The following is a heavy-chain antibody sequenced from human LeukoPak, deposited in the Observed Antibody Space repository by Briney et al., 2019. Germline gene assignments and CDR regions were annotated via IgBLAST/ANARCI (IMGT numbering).Heavy chain of an antibody. Sequence: PSETLSLTCAVYGGSFSGYYWSWIRQPPGKGLEWIGEINHSGSTNYNPSLKSRVTISVDTSKNQFSLKLSSVTAADTAVYYCARGYDDYVWGSYRYYYFDCWGQGTLVTVSS. D-gene: IGHD3-16*02. CDR3: ARGYDDYVWGSYRYYYFDC. V-gene: IGHV4-34*01. CDR2: INHSGST. J-gene: IGHJ4*02. CDR1: GGSFSGYY.